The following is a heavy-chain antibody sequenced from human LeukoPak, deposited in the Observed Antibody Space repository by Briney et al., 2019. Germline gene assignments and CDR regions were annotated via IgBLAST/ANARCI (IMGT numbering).Heavy chain of an antibody. CDR2: ISSSSSTI. D-gene: IGHD6-6*01. J-gene: IGHJ4*02. CDR3: VKMARLADN. CDR1: GFTFSSYS. V-gene: IGHV3-48*01. Sequence: GGSLRLSCAASGFTFSSYSMNWVRQAPGKGLEWVSYISSSSSTIYYADSVKGRFTISRDNAKNSLFLQMSSLTAEDTAVYYCVKMARLADNWGQGTLVTVSS.